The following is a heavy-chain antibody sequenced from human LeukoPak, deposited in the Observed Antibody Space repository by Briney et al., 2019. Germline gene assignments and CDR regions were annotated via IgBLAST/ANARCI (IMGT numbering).Heavy chain of an antibody. CDR1: GYTFTSYA. CDR2: INAGNGNT. Sequence: ASVKVSCKASGYTFTSYAMHWVRQAPGQRLEWMGWINAGNGNTKYSQKFQGRVTITRDTSASTAYMELSSLRSEDTAVYYCARPGQPYYDTTSGGDAFDIWGQGTMVTVSS. J-gene: IGHJ3*02. CDR3: ARPGQPYYDTTSGGDAFDI. V-gene: IGHV1-3*01. D-gene: IGHD3-22*01.